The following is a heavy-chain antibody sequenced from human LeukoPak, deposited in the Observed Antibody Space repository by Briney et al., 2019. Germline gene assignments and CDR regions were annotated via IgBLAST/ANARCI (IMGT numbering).Heavy chain of an antibody. CDR3: ARGPRMTRTYYYYYGMDV. CDR1: GGSFSGYY. J-gene: IGHJ6*02. D-gene: IGHD2-15*01. V-gene: IGHV4-34*01. Sequence: SETLSLTCAVYGGSFSGYYWSWIRQPPGKGLEWIGEINNSGSTNYNPSLKSRVTISVDTSKNQFSLKLSSVTAADTAVYYCARGPRMTRTYYYYYGMDVWGQGTTVTVSS. CDR2: INNSGST.